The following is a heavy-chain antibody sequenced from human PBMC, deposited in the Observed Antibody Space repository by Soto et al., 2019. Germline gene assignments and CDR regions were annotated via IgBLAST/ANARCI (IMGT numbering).Heavy chain of an antibody. CDR1: GGTFSSYA. CDR2: IIPIFGTA. CDR3: ARGWMVYAIYNWFDP. V-gene: IGHV1-69*06. J-gene: IGHJ5*02. Sequence: WASVKVSCKASGGTFSSYAISWVRQAPGQGLEWMGGIIPIFGTANYAQKFQGRVTITADKSTSTAYMELSSLRSEDTAVYYCARGWMVYAIYNWFDPWGQGTLVTVSS. D-gene: IGHD2-8*01.